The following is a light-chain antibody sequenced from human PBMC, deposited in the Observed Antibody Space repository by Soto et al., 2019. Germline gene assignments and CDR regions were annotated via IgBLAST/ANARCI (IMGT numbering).Light chain of an antibody. Sequence: DIVMTQSPDSLAVSLGERATINCKSSQSVLYSSNNKHYLACYQQKPGQPPKLLIYWASTRASGVPDRFSGNGCGTDVTLPIRSLQAEDVGVYCCQQYDSPPRTFGQGTKVEIK. CDR3: QQYDSPPRT. CDR2: WAS. J-gene: IGKJ1*01. CDR1: QSVLYSSNNKHY. V-gene: IGKV4-1*01.